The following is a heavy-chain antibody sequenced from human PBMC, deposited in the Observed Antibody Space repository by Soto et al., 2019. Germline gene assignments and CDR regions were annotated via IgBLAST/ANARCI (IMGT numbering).Heavy chain of an antibody. CDR2: IYHSGST. Sequence: PSETLSLTCTVSGGSISSSSYYWGWIRQPPGKGLEWIGSIYHSGSTNYNPSLKSRVTISVDKSKNQFSLKLSSVTAADTAVYYCASLRDGSGHYYYYYGMDVWGQGTTVTVSS. J-gene: IGHJ6*02. CDR1: GGSISSSSYY. D-gene: IGHD3-10*01. CDR3: ASLRDGSGHYYYYYGMDV. V-gene: IGHV4-39*07.